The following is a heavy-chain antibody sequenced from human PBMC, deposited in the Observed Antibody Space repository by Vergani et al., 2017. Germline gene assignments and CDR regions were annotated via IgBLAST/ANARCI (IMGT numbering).Heavy chain of an antibody. CDR3: ARETRDTPSSLDY. V-gene: IGHV3-33*01. CDR1: SFKLGDYG. CDR2: TWYEGNNN. J-gene: IGHJ4*02. Sequence: VQPVESGGGLVKPGGSLRLSCTPSSFKLGDYGMHWVRQAPGRGLEWVSITWYEGNNNYYADSVKGRFTISKDISKNTLYLQMNSLRGDDTAVYYCARETRDTPSSLDYWGQGTLVTVSS. D-gene: IGHD5-24*01.